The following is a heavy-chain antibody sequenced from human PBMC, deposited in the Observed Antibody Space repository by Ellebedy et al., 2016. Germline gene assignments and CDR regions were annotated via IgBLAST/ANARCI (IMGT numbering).Heavy chain of an antibody. Sequence: GGSLRLSCAASGFTFDDYAMHWVRQAPGKGLEWVSGITWNSGNIGYADSVKGRFTISRDNAKNSLYLQMNSLRAEDTAVYYCARGDSYYDSSGYSTIVAFDIWGQGTMVTVSS. CDR3: ARGDSYYDSSGYSTIVAFDI. J-gene: IGHJ3*02. CDR1: GFTFDDYA. CDR2: ITWNSGNI. V-gene: IGHV3-9*01. D-gene: IGHD3-22*01.